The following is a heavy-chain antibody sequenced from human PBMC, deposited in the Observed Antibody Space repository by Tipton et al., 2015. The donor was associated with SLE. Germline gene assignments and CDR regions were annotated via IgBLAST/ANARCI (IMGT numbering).Heavy chain of an antibody. J-gene: IGHJ2*01. D-gene: IGHD3-22*01. Sequence: TLSLTCTVSGGSISSHYWSWIRQPPGKGLEWIGYIYYSVSTNYNPSLKSRVTISVDTSKNQFSLKLSSVTAADTAVYYCARRLYYDDSSGFFDLWGRGTLVTVSS. V-gene: IGHV4-59*11. CDR1: GGSISSHY. CDR3: ARRLYYDDSSGFFDL. CDR2: IYYSVST.